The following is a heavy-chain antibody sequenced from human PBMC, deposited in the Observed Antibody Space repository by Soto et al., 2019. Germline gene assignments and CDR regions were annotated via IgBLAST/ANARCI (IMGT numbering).Heavy chain of an antibody. D-gene: IGHD6-6*01. Sequence: EVQLLESGGSLVQPRGSLRLSCAASGFSFSSYAMSWVRQGPGKGLEWVSAISDTGTNTYYADSVKGRFTISRDNSKSTLYLQMNSLRDEDTATYYCARSSSSSGPWGQGTLVSVSS. CDR2: ISDTGTNT. J-gene: IGHJ4*02. V-gene: IGHV3-23*01. CDR1: GFSFSSYA. CDR3: ARSSSSSGP.